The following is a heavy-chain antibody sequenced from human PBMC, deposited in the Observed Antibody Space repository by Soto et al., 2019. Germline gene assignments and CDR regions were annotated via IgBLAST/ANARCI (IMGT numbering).Heavy chain of an antibody. J-gene: IGHJ6*02. D-gene: IGHD6-19*01. Sequence: GGSLRLSCAASGFTFSSYWMSWVRQAPGKGLEWAANIKQDGSEKYYVDSVKGRFTISRDNAKNSLYLQMNSLRAEDTAVYYCARVPKAYSSGWYGYYGMDVWGQGTTVTVSS. CDR1: GFTFSSYW. CDR2: IKQDGSEK. V-gene: IGHV3-7*01. CDR3: ARVPKAYSSGWYGYYGMDV.